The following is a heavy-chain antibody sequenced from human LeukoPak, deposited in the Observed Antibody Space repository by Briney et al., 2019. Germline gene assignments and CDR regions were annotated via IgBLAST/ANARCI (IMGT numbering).Heavy chain of an antibody. CDR3: AKVVAGGWYYFDY. Sequence: GRSLRLYCAESGFTFSSYGMHWVRQAPGKGLEWVAVIWYDGSNKYYADSVKGRFTISRDNSKNTLYLQMNSLRAEDTAVYYCAKVVAGGWYYFDYWGQGTLVTVSS. J-gene: IGHJ4*02. CDR1: GFTFSSYG. D-gene: IGHD6-19*01. CDR2: IWYDGSNK. V-gene: IGHV3-33*06.